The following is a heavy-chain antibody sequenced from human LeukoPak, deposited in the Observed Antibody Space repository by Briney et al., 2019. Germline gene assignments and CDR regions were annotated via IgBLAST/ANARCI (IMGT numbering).Heavy chain of an antibody. V-gene: IGHV1-18*01. CDR2: ISAYNGNT. CDR3: ARADYDFWSGYHDAFDI. CDR1: GYTFTSYG. J-gene: IGHJ3*02. Sequence: ASVKVSCKASGYTFTSYGISWVRQAPGQGLEWMGWISAYNGNTNYAQKLQGRVTMTTDTSTSTAYMELRSLRSDDTAVYYCARADYDFWSGYHDAFDIWGQGTMVTVSS. D-gene: IGHD3-3*01.